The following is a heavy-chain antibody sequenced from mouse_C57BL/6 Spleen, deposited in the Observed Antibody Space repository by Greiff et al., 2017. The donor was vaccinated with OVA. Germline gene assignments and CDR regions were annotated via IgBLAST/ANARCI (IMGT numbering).Heavy chain of an antibody. Sequence: QVTLKESGPGILQPSQTLSLTCSFSGFSLSTFGMGVGWIRQPSGKGLEWLAHIWWDDDKYYNPALKSRLTISKDTSKNQVFLKIANVDTADTATYDWARIVVYYGNYEAMDYWGQGTSVTVSS. CDR1: GFSLSTFGMG. J-gene: IGHJ4*01. CDR3: ARIVVYYGNYEAMDY. V-gene: IGHV8-8*01. D-gene: IGHD2-1*01. CDR2: IWWDDDK.